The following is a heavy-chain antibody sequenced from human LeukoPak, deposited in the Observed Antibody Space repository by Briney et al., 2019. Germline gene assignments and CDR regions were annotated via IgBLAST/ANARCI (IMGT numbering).Heavy chain of an antibody. CDR1: GFTVSNNY. Sequence: QPGGSLRLSCAASGFTVSNNYMSWVRQAPGKGLEWVSVIYSGGTTYYADSVKGRFTISRDNSKNTLYLLMNSLRAEDTAVYYWAGGGYCSGGNCYGYLDYWGQGSLVT. CDR3: AGGGYCSGGNCYGYLDY. V-gene: IGHV3-66*01. J-gene: IGHJ4*02. D-gene: IGHD2-15*01. CDR2: IYSGGTT.